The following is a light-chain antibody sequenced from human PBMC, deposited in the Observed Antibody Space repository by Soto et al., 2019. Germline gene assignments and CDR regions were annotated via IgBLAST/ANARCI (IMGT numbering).Light chain of an antibody. CDR1: SGDIGSYNR. V-gene: IGLV2-14*01. CDR3: SPDTNINTRACV. Sequence: QSALTQPASVSGSPGQSITISCTGTSGDIGSYNRVSWYQQHPGKAPKLIIYEVTDRPSGVSNRFSGSKSGNTASLTISGLQAEDEAEDYCSPDTNINTRACVFGTGTKLTVL. CDR2: EVT. J-gene: IGLJ1*01.